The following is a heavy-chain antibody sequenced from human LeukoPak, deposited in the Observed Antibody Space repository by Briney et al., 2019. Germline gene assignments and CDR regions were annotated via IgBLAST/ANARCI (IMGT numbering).Heavy chain of an antibody. CDR3: ARVDCSGGSCFDGGFDFDY. V-gene: IGHV1-8*03. D-gene: IGHD2-15*01. J-gene: IGHJ4*02. CDR2: MNPNSGYT. Sequence: ASVKVSCKASGYTFTSLDINWVRQAPGQGLEWMGWMNPNSGYTGFAQQFQGRVTFTRSTSISTAYMELSSLRSEDTAVYYCARVDCSGGSCFDGGFDFDYWGQGTLVTVSS. CDR1: GYTFTSLD.